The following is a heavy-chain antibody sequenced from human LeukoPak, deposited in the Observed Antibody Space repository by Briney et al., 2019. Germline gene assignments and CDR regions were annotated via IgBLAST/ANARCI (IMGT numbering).Heavy chain of an antibody. J-gene: IGHJ5*02. Sequence: ASVKVSCKASGYTFTGYYMHWVRQAPGQGLEWMGRINPNSGGTNYAQKFQGRVTMTRDTSISTAYMELSRLRSDDTAVYYRAREGVDYYDSSGYYGWFDPWGQGTLVTVSS. CDR1: GYTFTGYY. V-gene: IGHV1-2*06. CDR3: AREGVDYYDSSGYYGWFDP. D-gene: IGHD3-22*01. CDR2: INPNSGGT.